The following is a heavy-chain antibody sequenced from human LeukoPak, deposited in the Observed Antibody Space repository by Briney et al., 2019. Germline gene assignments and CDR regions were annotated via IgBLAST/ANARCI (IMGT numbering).Heavy chain of an antibody. J-gene: IGHJ4*02. CDR1: GFTFSSYS. CDR3: AKGEKGPFAY. CDR2: ITASGTAM. V-gene: IGHV3-23*01. Sequence: GGSLRLSCAASGFTFSSYSMNWVRQAPGKGLEWVSHITASGTAMFYADSVKGRFTISRDNSKNTLYLQMNSLRAEDTAVYYCAKGEKGPFAYWGQGTLVTVSS.